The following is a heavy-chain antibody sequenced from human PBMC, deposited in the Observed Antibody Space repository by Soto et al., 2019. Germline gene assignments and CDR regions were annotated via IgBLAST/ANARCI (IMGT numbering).Heavy chain of an antibody. Sequence: QLVQSGGGVVQPGGSLRLTCAASTFDLSHYAIHWVRQAPGKGLEWVALLSFDGSEKFFIVSVNGRFTISRDSANNRVFLQMNSLRGDDTAVYFCSRDHTMTVSSRRQDFVSARQNEGTHYYGMDVWGQGATVSVSS. J-gene: IGHJ6*02. CDR2: LSFDGSEK. CDR3: SRDHTMTVSSRRQDFVSARQNEGTHYYGMDV. D-gene: IGHD3-22*01. V-gene: IGHV3-30*04. CDR1: TFDLSHYA.